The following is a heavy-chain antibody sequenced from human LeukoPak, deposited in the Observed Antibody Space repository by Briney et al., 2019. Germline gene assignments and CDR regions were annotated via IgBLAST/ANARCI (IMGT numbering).Heavy chain of an antibody. CDR1: GFTFSSYG. D-gene: IGHD6-13*01. J-gene: IGHJ6*02. CDR3: AKVGVAAAGPSDYYYYGMDV. CDR2: ISYDGSNK. V-gene: IGHV3-30*18. Sequence: PGRSLRLSCAASGFTFSSYGMHWVRQAPGKGLEWVAVISYDGSNKYYADSVKGRFTISRDNSKNTLYLQMNSLRAEDTAVYCCAKVGVAAAGPSDYYYYGMDVWGQGTTVTVSS.